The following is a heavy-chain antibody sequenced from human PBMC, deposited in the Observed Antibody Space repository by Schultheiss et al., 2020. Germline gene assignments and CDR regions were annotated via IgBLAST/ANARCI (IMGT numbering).Heavy chain of an antibody. CDR3: ARSPSFGVVILYY. CDR2: INHSGST. J-gene: IGHJ4*02. CDR1: GGSFSGYY. D-gene: IGHD3-3*01. V-gene: IGHV4-34*01. Sequence: SETLSLTCAVYGGSFSGYYWSWIRQPPGKGLEWIGEINHSGSTNYNPSLKSRVTISVDTSKNQFSLKLSSVTAEDTAVYYCARSPSFGVVILYYWGQGTLVTVSS.